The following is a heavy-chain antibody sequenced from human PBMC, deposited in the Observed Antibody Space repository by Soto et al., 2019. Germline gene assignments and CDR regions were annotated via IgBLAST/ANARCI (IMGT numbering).Heavy chain of an antibody. CDR2: ISAYNGNT. CDR3: ARAQRWLSSLLDY. J-gene: IGHJ4*02. CDR1: GYTFSNHG. D-gene: IGHD6-25*01. Sequence: QVRLVLSGDELKKPGASMKVSCKASGYTFSNHGITWVRQAPGQGLEWMGWISAYNGNTSYAQNLQGRVTVTTDKSTTTAYMELKSLRSDDTAVYYCARAQRWLSSLLDYWSQGTLITVSS. V-gene: IGHV1-18*04.